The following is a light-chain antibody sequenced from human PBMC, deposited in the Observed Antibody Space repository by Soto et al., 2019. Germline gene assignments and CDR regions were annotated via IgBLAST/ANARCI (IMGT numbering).Light chain of an antibody. Sequence: QSVLTQARSVSGSPGQSVTISCTGTSGDVGGYNFVSWYQQHPGNAPKLMIFDVSQRPSGVPDRFSGSKSGNTASLTISGPQAEDEADYYCCSYGGSYTWVFGGGTKLTVL. CDR3: CSYGGSYTWV. J-gene: IGLJ3*02. V-gene: IGLV2-11*01. CDR2: DVS. CDR1: SGDVGGYNF.